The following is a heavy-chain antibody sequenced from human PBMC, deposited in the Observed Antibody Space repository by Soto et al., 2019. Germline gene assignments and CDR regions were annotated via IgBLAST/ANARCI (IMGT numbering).Heavy chain of an antibody. D-gene: IGHD3-10*01. Sequence: EVQVVESGGGLVQPGGSLRLSCAASGFTFSDHYMDWVRQAPGKGLEWVGRSKNKANSYTTEYAASVKGRFTISRDGSKNSLFLHMNSLKTEDTAVYYCTVWGSGNDFGAAWGQGILVTVSS. CDR2: SKNKANSYTT. J-gene: IGHJ4*02. V-gene: IGHV3-72*01. CDR1: GFTFSDHY. CDR3: TVWGSGNDFGAA.